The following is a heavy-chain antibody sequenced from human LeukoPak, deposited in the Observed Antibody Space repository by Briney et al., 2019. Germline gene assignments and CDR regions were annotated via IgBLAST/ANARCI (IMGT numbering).Heavy chain of an antibody. CDR1: GFTFGNAW. J-gene: IGHJ4*02. CDR3: TAGTGRSDFDY. D-gene: IGHD3/OR15-3a*01. Sequence: GGSLRLSCAASGFTFGNAWMSWVRQAPGKGLEWVGRIKRKGDDGTIDYAAPVKGRLTISRDDSKSTLYPQMNSLKSEDTAVYYCTAGTGRSDFDYWGQGTLVTVSS. CDR2: IKRKGDDGTI. V-gene: IGHV3-15*01.